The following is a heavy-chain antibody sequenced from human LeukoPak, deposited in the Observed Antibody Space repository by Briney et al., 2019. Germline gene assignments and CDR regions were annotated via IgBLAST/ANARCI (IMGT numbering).Heavy chain of an antibody. CDR3: VGGGDGDYARNIYDY. CDR2: INHSGST. V-gene: IGHV4-34*01. D-gene: IGHD4-17*01. J-gene: IGHJ4*02. CDR1: GGSFSGYY. Sequence: SETLSLTCAVYGGSFSGYYWSWLRQPPGKGLEWIGEINHSGSTNYNPSLKSRVTMSVDTSKNQFSLKLSSVTAADTAVYYCVGGGDGDYARNIYDYWGQGTLVTVSS.